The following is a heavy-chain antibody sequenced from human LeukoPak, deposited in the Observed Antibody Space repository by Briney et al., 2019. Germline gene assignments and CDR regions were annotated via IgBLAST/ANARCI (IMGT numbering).Heavy chain of an antibody. J-gene: IGHJ2*01. D-gene: IGHD3-22*01. V-gene: IGHV3-48*03. CDR3: ARAAYYYDSSAYSYWYFDL. CDR1: GFTFRSYA. Sequence: GGSPRLSCAASGFTFRSYAINWVRQAPGKGLEWVSFISSSGGTIYYADSVKGRFTISRDNAENSLYLQMNSLRAEDTAVYYCARAAYYYDSSAYSYWYFDLWGRGTLVTVSS. CDR2: ISSSGGTI.